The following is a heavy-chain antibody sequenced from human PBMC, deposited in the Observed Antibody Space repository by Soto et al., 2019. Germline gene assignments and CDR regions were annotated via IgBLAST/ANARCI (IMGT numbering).Heavy chain of an antibody. Sequence: EVQLLESGGGLVQPGGSLRLSCAASGFPFSTFDMSWVRQAPGKGLEWVSVLRRSDSNTYYADSVKGRFTISRDNSRNTLYLQMGSLRADDTAVYYCVKGAWLDYWGQGILVTVSS. CDR2: LRRSDSNT. CDR1: GFPFSTFD. J-gene: IGHJ4*02. V-gene: IGHV3-23*01. CDR3: VKGAWLDY.